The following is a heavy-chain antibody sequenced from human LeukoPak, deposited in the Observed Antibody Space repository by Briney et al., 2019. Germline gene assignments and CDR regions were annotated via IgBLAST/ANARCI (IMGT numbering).Heavy chain of an antibody. Sequence: PGGSLRLSCAASGFTFSSYWMSGVRQAPGKGLEWVANIKQDGSEKYYVDSVKGRFTISRDNAKNSLYLQMNSLRAEDTAVYYCARLTTVTTYYFDYWGQGTLVTVSS. J-gene: IGHJ4*02. CDR1: GFTFSSYW. V-gene: IGHV3-7*01. D-gene: IGHD4-17*01. CDR2: IKQDGSEK. CDR3: ARLTTVTTYYFDY.